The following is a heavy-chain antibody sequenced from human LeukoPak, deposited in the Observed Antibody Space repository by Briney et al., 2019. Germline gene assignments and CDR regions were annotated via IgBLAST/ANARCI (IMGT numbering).Heavy chain of an antibody. CDR3: ARGGYSFDY. V-gene: IGHV3-7*01. CDR1: GFTFTQCW. Sequence: QPGGSLRLSCVASGFTFTQCWMTWVRQAPGKGLEWVARLHPDGSERNYLGCVEGRFTVFGDNGRTSLLLQMHRLRVEDTAVYYCARGGYSFDYLGQGTLVTVPS. CDR2: LHPDGSER. J-gene: IGHJ4*02. D-gene: IGHD5-12*01.